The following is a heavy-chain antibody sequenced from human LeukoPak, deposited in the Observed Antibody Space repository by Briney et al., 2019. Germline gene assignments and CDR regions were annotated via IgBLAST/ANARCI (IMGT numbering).Heavy chain of an antibody. Sequence: GGSLRLSCAVSGFIFSNYGMHWVRQAPGKGLEWVVFIRSDGSEKNYAGSVKGRFTISRDNSKNTLYVQMNSLRADDTAVYYCAKHDSSSVYWGQGTLVTASS. J-gene: IGHJ4*02. CDR3: AKHDSSSVY. V-gene: IGHV3-30*02. CDR1: GFIFSNYG. D-gene: IGHD3-22*01. CDR2: IRSDGSEK.